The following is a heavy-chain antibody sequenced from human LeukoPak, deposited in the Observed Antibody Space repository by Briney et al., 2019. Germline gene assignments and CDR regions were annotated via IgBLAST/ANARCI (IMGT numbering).Heavy chain of an antibody. CDR3: ARMLGGNYLDY. J-gene: IGHJ4*02. Sequence: GGSLRLSCEASAFTFGSYEMNWVRQAPGKGLEWVSYISGGGETTYYADSVRGRFTISRDNAQNSLYLLMNSLRAEDTAVYYCARMLGGNYLDYWGQGTLVTVPS. D-gene: IGHD4-23*01. CDR1: AFTFGSYE. CDR2: ISGGGETT. V-gene: IGHV3-48*03.